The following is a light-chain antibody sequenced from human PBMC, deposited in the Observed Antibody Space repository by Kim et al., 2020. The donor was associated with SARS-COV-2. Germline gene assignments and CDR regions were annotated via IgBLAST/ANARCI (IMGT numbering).Light chain of an antibody. CDR2: GAS. J-gene: IGKJ1*01. CDR3: HQYGSSPWT. V-gene: IGKV3-20*01. Sequence: SPGERATLSCRASQSVSNNYLAWYQQKPGHAPRLLIYGASDRATGIPDRFSGSGSGTDFTLTISRLEPEDFAVYYCHQYGSSPWTFGQGTKVEIK. CDR1: QSVSNNY.